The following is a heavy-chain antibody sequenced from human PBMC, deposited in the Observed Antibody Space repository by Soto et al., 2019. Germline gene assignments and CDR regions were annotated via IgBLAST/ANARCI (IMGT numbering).Heavy chain of an antibody. V-gene: IGHV4-34*01. CDR2: INHSGST. D-gene: IGHD6-6*01. Sequence: SETLSLTCAVDGGSFSGYYWSWIRQPPGKGLEWIGEINHSGSTNYNPSLKSRVTISVDTSKNQFSLKLSSVTAADTAVYYCAMGPYSSSSGRNNWFDPWGQGTLVTVSS. CDR3: AMGPYSSSSGRNNWFDP. J-gene: IGHJ5*02. CDR1: GGSFSGYY.